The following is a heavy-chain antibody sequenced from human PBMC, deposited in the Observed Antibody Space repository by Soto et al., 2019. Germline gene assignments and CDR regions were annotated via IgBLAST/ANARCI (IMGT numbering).Heavy chain of an antibody. J-gene: IGHJ4*02. CDR2: INAGNGHT. Sequence: ASVKVSCKASGFTFVMYAIHWVCQAPGQGLEWMAWINAGNGHTTYSQKFQGRVTITRDTSARTVYMELRSLRFEDTATYYCARAGWFAEGYFDFWGQGTPVTVS. D-gene: IGHD3-10*01. CDR1: GFTFVMYA. V-gene: IGHV1-3*01. CDR3: ARAGWFAEGYFDF.